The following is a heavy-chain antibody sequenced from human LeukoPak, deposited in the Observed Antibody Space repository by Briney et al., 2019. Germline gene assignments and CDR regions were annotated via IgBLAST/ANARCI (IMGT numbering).Heavy chain of an antibody. V-gene: IGHV4-59*08. D-gene: IGHD3-3*01. J-gene: IGHJ3*02. CDR3: ARQGNSYYDFWSGYDAFDI. Sequence: PSETLSLPCTVSGGSISSYYWSWIRQPPGKGLEWIGYIYYSGSTNYNPSLKSRVTISVDTSKNQFSLKLSSVTAADTAVYYCARQGNSYYDFWSGYDAFDIWGQGTMVTVSS. CDR1: GGSISSYY. CDR2: IYYSGST.